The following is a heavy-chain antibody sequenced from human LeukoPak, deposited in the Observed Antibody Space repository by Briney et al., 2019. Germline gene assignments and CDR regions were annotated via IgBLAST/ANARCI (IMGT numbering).Heavy chain of an antibody. V-gene: IGHV3-33*01. CDR2: IWYDGSSQ. Sequence: PGTSLRLSCAASGFTFSTYAMHWVRQAPGKGLEWVAVIWYDGSSQYYADSVKGRFTISRDNSKNTLSLQMNGLRAEDTAVYYCARDLRLSSGYLLYYFDSWGQGTLVTVSS. D-gene: IGHD3-22*01. CDR3: ARDLRLSSGYLLYYFDS. J-gene: IGHJ4*02. CDR1: GFTFSTYA.